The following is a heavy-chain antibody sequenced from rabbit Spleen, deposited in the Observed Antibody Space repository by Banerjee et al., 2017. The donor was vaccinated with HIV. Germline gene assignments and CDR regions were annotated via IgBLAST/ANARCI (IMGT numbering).Heavy chain of an antibody. CDR1: GVSFSSYYY. V-gene: IGHV1S40*01. J-gene: IGHJ4*01. D-gene: IGHD6-1*01. CDR2: IDAGSSGFT. Sequence: QSLEESGGDLVKPGASLTLTCKASGVSFSSYYYMCWVRQAPGKGLEWIACIDAGSSGFTYFASWAKGRFTISKTSSTTVTLQVTSLTAADTATYFCARDSGSYDYIDVYFNLWGPGTLVTVS. CDR3: ARDSGSYDYIDVYFNL.